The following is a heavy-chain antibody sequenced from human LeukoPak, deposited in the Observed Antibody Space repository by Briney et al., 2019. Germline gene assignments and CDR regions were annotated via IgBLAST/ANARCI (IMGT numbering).Heavy chain of an antibody. CDR2: IYHSGST. CDR3: ARENPRHFWSGYPYRQDAFDI. V-gene: IGHV4-30-2*01. D-gene: IGHD3-3*02. Sequence: PSETLSLTCTVSGGSISSGGYYWSWIRQPPGKGLEWIGYIYHSGSTYYNPSLKSRVAISVDRSKNQFSLKLSSVTAADTAVYYCARENPRHFWSGYPYRQDAFDIWGQGTMVTVSS. J-gene: IGHJ3*02. CDR1: GGSISSGGYY.